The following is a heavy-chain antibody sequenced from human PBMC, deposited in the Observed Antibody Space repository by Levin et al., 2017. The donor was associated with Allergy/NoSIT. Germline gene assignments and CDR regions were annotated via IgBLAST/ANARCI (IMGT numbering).Heavy chain of an antibody. V-gene: IGHV5-51*01. CDR2: IHPGDSET. CDR3: ARPEEAMDV. CDR1: GYSFTSYW. Sequence: GESLKISCKGSGYSFTSYWIGWVRQMPGKGLEWMGTIHPGDSETRYSPSFQGQVTISADKSSSTAYLQWSSLKASDTAMYYCARPEEAMDVWGKGTTVTVSS. J-gene: IGHJ6*03.